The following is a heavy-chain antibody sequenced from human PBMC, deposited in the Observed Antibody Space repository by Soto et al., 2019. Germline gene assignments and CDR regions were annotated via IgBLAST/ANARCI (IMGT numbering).Heavy chain of an antibody. CDR3: AREFYYDSSGGPLDS. J-gene: IGHJ4*02. CDR1: GFIFSSYD. D-gene: IGHD3-22*01. V-gene: IGHV3-30*03. Sequence: QVQLVESGGGVVQPGRSLRLSCPASGFIFSSYDMHWVRQAPGKGLEWVAVISYDGSNEDYADSVKGRFTISRDNSKNTLYLQMNSLRAEDTAVYYCAREFYYDSSGGPLDSWGQGTLVTVSS. CDR2: ISYDGSNE.